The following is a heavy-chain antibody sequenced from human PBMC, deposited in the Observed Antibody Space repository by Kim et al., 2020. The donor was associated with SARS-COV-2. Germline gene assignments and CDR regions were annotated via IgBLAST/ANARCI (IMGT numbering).Heavy chain of an antibody. CDR3: ARDIVVVPAAPTDNWFDP. Sequence: ASVKVSCKASGYTFTGYYMHWVRQAPGQGLEWMGRINPNSGGTNYAQKFQGRVTMTRDTSISTAYMELSRLRSDDTAVYYCARDIVVVPAAPTDNWFDPWGQGTLVTVSS. CDR2: INPNSGGT. D-gene: IGHD2-2*01. V-gene: IGHV1-2*06. J-gene: IGHJ5*02. CDR1: GYTFTGYY.